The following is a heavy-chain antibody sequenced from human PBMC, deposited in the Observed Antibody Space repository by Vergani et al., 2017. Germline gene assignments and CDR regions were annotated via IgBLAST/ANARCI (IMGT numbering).Heavy chain of an antibody. CDR2: ISGSGGST. CDR1: GFTFSSYG. CDR3: AKDCLTFGGVKT. J-gene: IGHJ5*02. V-gene: IGHV3-23*04. Sequence: VQLVESGGGVVQPGGSLRLSCAASGFTFSSYGMHWVRQAPGKGLEWVSAISGSGGSTYYADSVKGRFTISRDNSKNTLYLQMNSLRAEDTAVYYCAKDCLTFGGVKTWGQGTLVTVSS. D-gene: IGHD3-16*01.